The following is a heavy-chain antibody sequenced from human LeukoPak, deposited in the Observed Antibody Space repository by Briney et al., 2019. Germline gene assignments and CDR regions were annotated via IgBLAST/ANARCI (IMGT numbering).Heavy chain of an antibody. CDR3: ATWYYYDSIFMDDAFDI. CDR2: ISGSGGST. D-gene: IGHD3-22*01. Sequence: GGSLRLSCAASGFTFSSYAMSWVRQAPGKGLEWVSAISGSGGSTYYADSVKGRFTISRDNSKNTLYLQMNSLRAEDTAVYYCATWYYYDSIFMDDAFDIWGQGTMVTVSS. V-gene: IGHV3-23*01. J-gene: IGHJ3*02. CDR1: GFTFSSYA.